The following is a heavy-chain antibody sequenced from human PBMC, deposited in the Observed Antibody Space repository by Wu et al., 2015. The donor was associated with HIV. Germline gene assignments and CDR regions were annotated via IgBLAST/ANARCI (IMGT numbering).Heavy chain of an antibody. CDR1: GGTFSSYA. J-gene: IGHJ4*02. Sequence: QVQLVQSGAEVKKPGSSVKVSCKASGGTFSSYAISWVRQAPGQGLEWMGGIIPIFGTANYAQKFQGRVTITADESTSTAYMELSSLRSEDTAVYYCARRGDCSSTSCFSLGVVDWGQGTLVTVSS. CDR2: IIPIFGTA. V-gene: IGHV1-69*12. CDR3: ARRGDCSSTSCFSLGVVD. D-gene: IGHD2-2*01.